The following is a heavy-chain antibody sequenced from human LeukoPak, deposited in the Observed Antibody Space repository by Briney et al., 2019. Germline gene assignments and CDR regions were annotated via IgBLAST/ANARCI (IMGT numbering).Heavy chain of an antibody. CDR1: GFTFSSYA. J-gene: IGHJ3*02. V-gene: IGHV3-23*01. Sequence: GGSLRLSCAASGFTFSSYAMSWVRHAPGKGLEWVSAISGSGGSTYYADSVKGRFTISRDNSKNTLYLQMNSLRAEDTAVYYCAKSPYCSSTSCYLSPFDIWGQGTMVTVSS. CDR2: ISGSGGST. CDR3: AKSPYCSSTSCYLSPFDI. D-gene: IGHD2-2*01.